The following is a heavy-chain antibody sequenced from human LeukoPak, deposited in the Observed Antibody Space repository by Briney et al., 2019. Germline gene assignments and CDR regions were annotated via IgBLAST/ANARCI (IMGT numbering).Heavy chain of an antibody. CDR2: IYYSGST. V-gene: IGHV4-39*02. D-gene: IGHD3-3*01. J-gene: IGHJ6*02. CDR3: ARERQDYDFWSGYENYYYYGMDV. Sequence: SETLSLTCTVSGGSISSSSYYWGWIRQPPGKGLEWIGSIYYSGSTYYNPSLKSRVTISVDTSKNQFSLKLSSVTAADTAVYYCARERQDYDFWSGYENYYYYGMDVWGQGTTVTVSS. CDR1: GGSISSSSYY.